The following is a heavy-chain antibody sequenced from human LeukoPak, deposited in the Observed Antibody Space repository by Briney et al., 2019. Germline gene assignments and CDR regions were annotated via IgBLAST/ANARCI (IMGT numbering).Heavy chain of an antibody. J-gene: IGHJ6*03. V-gene: IGHV4-59*01. CDR3: ARYGSGSYELYYYYYMDV. Sequence: SETLSLTCTVSGGSISSYYWSWIRQPPGKGLEWIGYIYYSGSTNYNPSLKSRVTISVDTSKNQFSLKLSSVTAADTAVYYCARYGSGSYELYYYYYMDVWGKGTTVILSS. CDR1: GGSISSYY. D-gene: IGHD3-10*01. CDR2: IYYSGST.